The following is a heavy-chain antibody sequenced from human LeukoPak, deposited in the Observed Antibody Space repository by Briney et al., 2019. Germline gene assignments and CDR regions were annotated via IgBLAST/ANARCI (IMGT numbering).Heavy chain of an antibody. Sequence: ASVKVSCKVSGYTLTELSMHWVRQAPGKGLEWMGGFDPEYGEKTKAKKFKGSVNMTEDKSTDTAYMELSSLRSEDTAVYYCATGGSWVVAANNAFVIWGQGTMVTVSS. V-gene: IGHV1-24*01. CDR1: GYTLTELS. CDR2: FDPEYGEK. CDR3: ATGGSWVVAANNAFVI. J-gene: IGHJ3*02. D-gene: IGHD2-15*01.